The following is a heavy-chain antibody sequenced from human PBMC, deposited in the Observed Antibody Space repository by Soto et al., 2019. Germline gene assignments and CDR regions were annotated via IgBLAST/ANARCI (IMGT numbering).Heavy chain of an antibody. CDR3: ATSGGFASGWDYHFDC. CDR1: GYSFTHYW. CDR2: IDHSDSYT. D-gene: IGHD6-19*01. V-gene: IGHV5-10-1*01. J-gene: IGHJ4*01. Sequence: XESLKMSGQSSGYSFTHYWINLVRQVPWKGLEWMGRIDHSDSYTTFSPSFQGHVTISVDMSITATYLHLSSLQASDTAIYFCATSGGFASGWDYHFDCWGQRSLVIVSS.